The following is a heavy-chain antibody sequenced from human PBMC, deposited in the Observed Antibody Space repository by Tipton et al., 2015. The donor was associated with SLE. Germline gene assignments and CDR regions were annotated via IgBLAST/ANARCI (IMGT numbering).Heavy chain of an antibody. CDR3: AKDASIVGATGGYFDS. Sequence: SLRLSCAASGFTFSSYGMHWVRQAPGKGLEWVAVIWYDGSKKYYADSVKGRFTISRDNVKNSLFLQMNSLRAEDTALYYCAKDASIVGATGGYFDSWGLGTLVTVSS. D-gene: IGHD1-26*01. V-gene: IGHV3-33*03. CDR1: GFTFSSYG. CDR2: IWYDGSKK. J-gene: IGHJ4*02.